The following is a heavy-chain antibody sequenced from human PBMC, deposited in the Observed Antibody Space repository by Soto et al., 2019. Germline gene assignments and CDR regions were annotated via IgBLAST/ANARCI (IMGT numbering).Heavy chain of an antibody. D-gene: IGHD2-21*02. Sequence: QVYLVQSGAEVKKRGSSVKISCKASGGIFSSNTINWVRQAAGQGLEWMGGIIPLFGTANYAEKLQGRVTITADKSTKTEYMELTSLSSEDTAVYYCASKAACGGDCYAFDSWGQGTLVTVSS. J-gene: IGHJ4*02. V-gene: IGHV1-69*06. CDR2: IIPLFGTA. CDR3: ASKAACGGDCYAFDS. CDR1: GGIFSSNT.